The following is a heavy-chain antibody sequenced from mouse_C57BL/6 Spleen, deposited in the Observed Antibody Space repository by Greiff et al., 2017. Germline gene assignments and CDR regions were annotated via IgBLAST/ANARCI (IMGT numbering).Heavy chain of an antibody. J-gene: IGHJ3*01. CDR3: ARSGYYGSSSSWFAY. V-gene: IGHV1-82*01. Sequence: QVQLKESGPELVKPGASVKISCKASGYAFSSSWMNWVKQRPGKGLEWIGRIYPGDGDTNYNGKFKGKATLTASKSSSTAYMQLSSLTSEDSAVYVCARSGYYGSSSSWFAYWGQGTLVTVSA. CDR1: GYAFSSSW. CDR2: IYPGDGDT. D-gene: IGHD1-1*01.